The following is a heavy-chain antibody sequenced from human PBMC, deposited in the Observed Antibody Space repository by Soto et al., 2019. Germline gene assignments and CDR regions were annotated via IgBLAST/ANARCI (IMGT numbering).Heavy chain of an antibody. CDR3: AGERGELGGSFDY. CDR2: IKQDGSEK. J-gene: IGHJ4*02. CDR1: GFTFSSYW. V-gene: IGHV3-7*01. D-gene: IGHD3-16*01. Sequence: EVQLVESGGGLVQPGGSLRLSCAASGFTFSSYWMTWVRQAPGKGLEWVANIKQDGSEKYSVDSVKGRFTISRDNAKNSLYLQMNSLRAEDTAVYYCAGERGELGGSFDYWGQGTLVTVSS.